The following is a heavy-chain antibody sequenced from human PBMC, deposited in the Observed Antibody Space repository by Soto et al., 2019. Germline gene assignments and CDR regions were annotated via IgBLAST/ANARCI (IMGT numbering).Heavy chain of an antibody. CDR3: ASGRGPAAGTPTLNYYYYGMDV. CDR2: IYYSGST. V-gene: IGHV4-39*01. Sequence: SETLSLPCTVSGGSISSSSYYWGWIRQPPGKGLEWIGSIYYSGSTYYNPSLKSRVTISVDTSKNQFSLKLSSVIAADTAVYYCASGRGPAAGTPTLNYYYYGMDVWGQGTTVTVSS. J-gene: IGHJ6*02. D-gene: IGHD6-13*01. CDR1: GGSISSSSYY.